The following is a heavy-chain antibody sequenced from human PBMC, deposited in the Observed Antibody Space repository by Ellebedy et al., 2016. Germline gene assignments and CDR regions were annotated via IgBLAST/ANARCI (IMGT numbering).Heavy chain of an antibody. J-gene: IGHJ4*02. D-gene: IGHD3-22*01. V-gene: IGHV3-15*01. CDR2: IKSKINGGTT. CDR3: TTVSMIVVIDDYDFDY. Sequence: GESLKISCAASGFTFSSAWMIWVRQSPGKGLEWIGRIKSKINGGTTDYAAPVKGRFTISRDDSKNTLYLQMNSLKTEDTAVYYCTTVSMIVVIDDYDFDYWGQGTLVTVSS. CDR1: GFTFSSAW.